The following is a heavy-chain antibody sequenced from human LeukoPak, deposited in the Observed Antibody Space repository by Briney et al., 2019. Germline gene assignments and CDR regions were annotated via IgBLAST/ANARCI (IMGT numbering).Heavy chain of an antibody. CDR2: INSDGSST. CDR3: AGDSFYGSGSYYRYTFDY. Sequence: GGSLRLPCAASGFTFSSYWMHWVRQAPGKGLVWVSRINSDGSSTSYADSVKGRFTISRDNAKNTLYLQMNSLRAEDTAVYYCAGDSFYGSGSYYRYTFDYWGQGTLVTVSS. CDR1: GFTFSSYW. V-gene: IGHV3-74*01. D-gene: IGHD3-10*01. J-gene: IGHJ4*02.